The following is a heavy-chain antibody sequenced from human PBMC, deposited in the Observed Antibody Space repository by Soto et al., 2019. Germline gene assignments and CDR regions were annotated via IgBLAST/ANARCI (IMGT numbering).Heavy chain of an antibody. V-gene: IGHV3-15*01. CDR2: IKSKTDGGTT. Sequence: EVQLVESGGGLVKPGGSLRLSCAASGFTFSNAWMSWVRQAPGKGLEWVGRIKSKTDGGTTDYAAPVKGRFTISRDDSKNTLYLQMNSLKTEDTAVYYCTTDPPPEIPTAYYYMDVWGKGTTVTVSS. D-gene: IGHD1-26*01. J-gene: IGHJ6*03. CDR1: GFTFSNAW. CDR3: TTDPPPEIPTAYYYMDV.